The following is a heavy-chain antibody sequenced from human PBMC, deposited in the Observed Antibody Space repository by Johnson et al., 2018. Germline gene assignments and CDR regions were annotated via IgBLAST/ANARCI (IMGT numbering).Heavy chain of an antibody. CDR3: ATEGGVAVTGADAFDI. Sequence: QVRLVESGGGVVQPGRSLRLCCAASGFTFSNFAMHWVRQAPGKGLEWVALISYDGRHKYYADSVKGRSTISRDNSKNTLYLQMNSPRAEDTAVYYCATEGGVAVTGADAFDIWGQGTMVTVSS. V-gene: IGHV3-30*04. J-gene: IGHJ3*02. CDR2: ISYDGRHK. CDR1: GFTFSNFA. D-gene: IGHD6-19*01.